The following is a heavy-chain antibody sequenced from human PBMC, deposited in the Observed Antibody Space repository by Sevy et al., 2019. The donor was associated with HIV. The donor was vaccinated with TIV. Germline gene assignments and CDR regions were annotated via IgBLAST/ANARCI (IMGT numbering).Heavy chain of an antibody. CDR2: VTPNSGAT. CDR1: GYNFY. J-gene: IGHJ5*02. CDR3: AGQSLGWYNWFDP. V-gene: IGHV1-2*06. D-gene: IGHD6-19*01. Sequence: ASVKVSCKASGYNFYIHWVRQAPGQGLEWMGRVTPNSGATTYAQRFQGRVAMTMDTSISTAYMELSGLKSDDTAIYYCAGQSLGWYNWFDPWGQGTMVTVSS.